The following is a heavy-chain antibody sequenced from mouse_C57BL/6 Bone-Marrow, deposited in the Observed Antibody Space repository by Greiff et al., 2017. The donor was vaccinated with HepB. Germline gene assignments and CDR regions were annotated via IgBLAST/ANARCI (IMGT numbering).Heavy chain of an antibody. Sequence: QVHVKQPGAELVRPGSSVKLSCKASGYTFTSYWMDWVKQRPGQGLEWIGNIYPSDSETHYNQKFKDKATLTVDKSSSTAYMQLSSLTSEDSAVYYCAREYYGSSTGYFDYWGQGTTLTVSS. CDR1: GYTFTSYW. CDR2: IYPSDSET. J-gene: IGHJ2*01. D-gene: IGHD1-1*01. CDR3: AREYYGSSTGYFDY. V-gene: IGHV1-61*01.